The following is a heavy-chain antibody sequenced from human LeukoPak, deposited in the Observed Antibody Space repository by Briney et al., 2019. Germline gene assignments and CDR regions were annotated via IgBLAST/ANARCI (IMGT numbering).Heavy chain of an antibody. CDR3: ARGSWRGATL. CDR2: ISGSSSYT. V-gene: IGHV3-11*03. Sequence: GGSLRLSCAASGFTFSDYYMSWIRQAPGKGLEWVSYISGSSSYTNYAHSVKGRFTISRDNAKNSLYLQMNSLRAEDTAVYYCARGSWRGATLWGQGTLVTVSS. CDR1: GFTFSDYY. J-gene: IGHJ4*02. D-gene: IGHD1-26*01.